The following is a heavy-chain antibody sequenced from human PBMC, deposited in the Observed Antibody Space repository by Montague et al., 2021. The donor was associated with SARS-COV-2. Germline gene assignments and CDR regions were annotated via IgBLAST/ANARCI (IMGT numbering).Heavy chain of an antibody. D-gene: IGHD3-10*01. CDR1: EFTFTGYY. CDR2: ISISATKI. V-gene: IGHV3-11*01. J-gene: IGHJ4*02. CDR3: ARVWAYGFDL. Sequence: SLRLSCAASEFTFTGYYMSWIRQAPGKGLEWISPISISATKIFYADSVKGRFTISRDNSKNSLFLQLSSLRAEDTAVYFCARVWAYGFDLWGQGTLVTVSS.